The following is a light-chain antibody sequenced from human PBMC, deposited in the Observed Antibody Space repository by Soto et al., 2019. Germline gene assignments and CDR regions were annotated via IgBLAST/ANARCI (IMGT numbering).Light chain of an antibody. CDR1: RSISRY. CDR2: AAS. V-gene: IGKV1-39*01. CDR3: QQSFTTPS. Sequence: DIQMTQSPSSLSASVGDRVNMTCRASRSISRYLSWYQQKPGKAPNLLIYAASSLQSGVPSRFSGRGFGTDFTLTISSLQPEDFATYYCQQSFTTPSFGQGTRLEIK. J-gene: IGKJ5*01.